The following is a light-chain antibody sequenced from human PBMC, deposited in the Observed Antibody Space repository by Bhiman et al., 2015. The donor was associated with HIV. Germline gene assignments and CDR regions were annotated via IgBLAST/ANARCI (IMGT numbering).Light chain of an antibody. J-gene: IGLJ1*01. V-gene: IGLV1-47*01. CDR1: SSNIETNY. Sequence: QSVLTQPPSASAAPGQRVAMSCSGSSSNIETNYVHWYQQLPGRAPKLLIYRNDQRPSGVPDRFSGSKSGTSASLAISGLQAEDEADYYCSSYTSSSTIYVFGTGTKVTVL. CDR3: SSYTSSSTIYV. CDR2: RND.